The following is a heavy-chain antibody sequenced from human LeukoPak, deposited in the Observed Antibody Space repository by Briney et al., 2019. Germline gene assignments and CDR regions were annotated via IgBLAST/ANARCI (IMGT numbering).Heavy chain of an antibody. CDR2: IIPILGIA. V-gene: IGHV1-69*04. CDR3: ARDTNYGMDV. Sequence: ASVKVSCKASGGTFISYAISWVRQAPGQGLEWMGRIIPILGIANYAQKFQGRVTITADKSTSTAYMELSSLRSEDTAVYYCARDTNYGMDVWGQGTTVTVSS. D-gene: IGHD1-1*01. CDR1: GGTFISYA. J-gene: IGHJ6*02.